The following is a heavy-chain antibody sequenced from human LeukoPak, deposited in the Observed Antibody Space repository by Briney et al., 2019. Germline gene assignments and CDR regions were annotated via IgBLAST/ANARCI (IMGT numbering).Heavy chain of an antibody. CDR3: ARRDYYDTTWMGWYFDL. V-gene: IGHV4-59*08. CDR1: GGTISSYY. J-gene: IGHJ2*01. Sequence: SETLSLTCTVSGGTISSYYWSWIRQPPGKGLEWIGYIFYTGSTTYNPSLKSRVTISVDTSENQISLRLRSVTAADTAVYYCARRDYYDTTWMGWYFDLWGRGTLVTVSS. D-gene: IGHD3-22*01. CDR2: IFYTGST.